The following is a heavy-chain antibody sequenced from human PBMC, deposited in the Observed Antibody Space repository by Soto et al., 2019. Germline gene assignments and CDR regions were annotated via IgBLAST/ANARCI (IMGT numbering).Heavy chain of an antibody. CDR1: GFTFDDYA. Sequence: EVQLVESGGGLVQPGKSLILSCAASGFTFDDYAMHLVRQAPGKGLEWVSGISWNSGSIGYADSVKGRFTISRDNAKNSLYLQMNSLRAEDTALYYCAKDIYPSELRPNLYYMDVWGKGTTVTVSS. D-gene: IGHD1-7*01. CDR2: ISWNSGSI. J-gene: IGHJ6*03. V-gene: IGHV3-9*01. CDR3: AKDIYPSELRPNLYYMDV.